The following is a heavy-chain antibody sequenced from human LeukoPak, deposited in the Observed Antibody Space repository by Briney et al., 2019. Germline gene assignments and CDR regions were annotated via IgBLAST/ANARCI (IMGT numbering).Heavy chain of an antibody. CDR1: GFTFSSYA. J-gene: IGHJ4*02. CDR2: ISGSGGST. Sequence: PGGSLRLSCAASGFTFSSYAMSWVRQAPGKGLEWVSAISGSGGSTYYADSVKGRFTISRDNSKNTLYLQMNSLGAEDTAVYYCAKGTHSDSSGYYFDYWGQGTLVTVSS. CDR3: AKGTHSDSSGYYFDY. V-gene: IGHV3-23*01. D-gene: IGHD3-22*01.